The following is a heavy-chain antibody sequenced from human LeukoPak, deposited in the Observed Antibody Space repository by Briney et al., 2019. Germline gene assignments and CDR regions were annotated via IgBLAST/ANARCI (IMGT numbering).Heavy chain of an antibody. CDR3: AGGGLRFLEWSAAYYYYGMDV. J-gene: IGHJ6*02. Sequence: SETLSLTCAVYGGSFSDYFWSWIRQPPGKGLEWIGENSHSGSTTYNPSLRSRVTISGDTSKKQFSLKLSSVTAADTAVYYCAGGGLRFLEWSAAYYYYGMDVWGQGTTVTVSS. V-gene: IGHV4-34*01. CDR1: GGSFSDYF. CDR2: NSHSGST. D-gene: IGHD3-3*01.